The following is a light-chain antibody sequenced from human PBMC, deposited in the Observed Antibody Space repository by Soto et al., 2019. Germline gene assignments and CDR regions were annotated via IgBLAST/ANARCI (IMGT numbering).Light chain of an antibody. Sequence: EIVLTQSPGTLSLSPGERATLSCRASQSVSSSYLSWYQQKPGQAPRLLIYGASNRATGIPDRCSGSGSGTDFTLTISRLEPEDFAMYFCQQYVSSPQTFGQGTKVDIK. V-gene: IGKV3-20*01. CDR2: GAS. J-gene: IGKJ1*01. CDR3: QQYVSSPQT. CDR1: QSVSSSY.